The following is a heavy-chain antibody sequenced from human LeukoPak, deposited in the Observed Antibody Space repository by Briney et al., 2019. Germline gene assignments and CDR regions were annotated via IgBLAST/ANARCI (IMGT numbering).Heavy chain of an antibody. CDR1: GGSISSYY. CDR3: ARDNRGYSYGAYYYGMDV. CDR2: IYYSGST. V-gene: IGHV4-59*01. Sequence: SETLSLTCTVSGGSISSYYWSCIRQPPGKGLEWIGYIYYSGSTNYNPSLKSRVTISVDTSKNQFSLKLSSVTAADTAVYYCARDNRGYSYGAYYYGMDVWGQGTTVTVSS. J-gene: IGHJ6*02. D-gene: IGHD5-18*01.